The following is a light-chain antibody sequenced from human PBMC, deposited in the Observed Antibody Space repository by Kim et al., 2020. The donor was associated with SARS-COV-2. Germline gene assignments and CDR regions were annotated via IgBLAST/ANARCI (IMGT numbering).Light chain of an antibody. V-gene: IGLV3-1*01. CDR3: QAWDSSTSVL. Sequence: SYELTQPPSVSVSPGQTASITCSADKLGDRYACWYQHKPGQSPLLVIYQDSRRPSGIPERFSGSNSGNTATLTISGTQAMDEADYYCQAWDSSTSVLFGG. CDR2: QDS. J-gene: IGLJ2*01. CDR1: KLGDRY.